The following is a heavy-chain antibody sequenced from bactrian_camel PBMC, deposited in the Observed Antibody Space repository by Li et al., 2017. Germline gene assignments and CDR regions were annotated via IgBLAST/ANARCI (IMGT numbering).Heavy chain of an antibody. J-gene: IGHJ4*01. CDR1: GYTYSAHC. CDR3: AVDRPIRLVAPIITFRKIQNCGDTDDLY. V-gene: IGHV3S53*01. Sequence: HVQLVESGGGSVQAGGSLRLSCAFSGYTYSAHCMGWFRQAPGKEREGVAVIAGSGSTGYADSVKGRFTISRDNGENAVRLRMSALSPRDTAVYFCAVDRPIRLVAPIITFRKIQNCGDTDDLYWGQGTQVTVS. CDR2: IAGSGST. D-gene: IGHD7*01.